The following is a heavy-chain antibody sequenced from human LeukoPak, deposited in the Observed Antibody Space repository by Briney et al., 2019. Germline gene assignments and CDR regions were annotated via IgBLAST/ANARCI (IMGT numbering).Heavy chain of an antibody. CDR3: ARIFKPSVGAFDI. J-gene: IGHJ3*02. CDR1: GFTFSDYY. V-gene: IGHV3-11*06. Sequence: GESLRLSCAASGFTFSDYYMSWIRQAPGKGLEWVSYISSSSSYTNYADSVKGRFTISRDNAKNSLYLQMNSLRAEDTAVYYCARIFKPSVGAFDIWGQGTMVTVSS. D-gene: IGHD1-26*01. CDR2: ISSSSSYT.